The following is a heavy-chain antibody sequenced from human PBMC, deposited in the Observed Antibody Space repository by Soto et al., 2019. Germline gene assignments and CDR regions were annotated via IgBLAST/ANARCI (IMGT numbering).Heavy chain of an antibody. D-gene: IGHD1-26*01. CDR1: GGSISSSSYY. CDR3: ARGTVLGGATCCGDDAFAI. V-gene: IGHV4-39*01. Sequence: PSETLSLTCTVSGGSISSSSYYWGWIRQPPGKGLEWIGSIYYSGSTYYNPSLKSRVTISVDTSKNQFSLKLSSVTAADTAVYYCARGTVLGGATCCGDDAFAIWGQGTIVTVSS. CDR2: IYYSGST. J-gene: IGHJ3*02.